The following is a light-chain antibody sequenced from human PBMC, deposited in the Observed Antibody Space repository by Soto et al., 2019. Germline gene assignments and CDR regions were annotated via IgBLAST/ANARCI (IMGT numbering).Light chain of an antibody. CDR2: GAS. J-gene: IGKJ4*01. V-gene: IGKV3-20*01. CDR3: QQYSSSPRT. CDR1: QSVSSSY. Sequence: EIVLTQSPGTLSLSPGERATLSCRATQSVSSSYLAWYQQKPGQAPRLLIYGASSRATGTPDRFSGSGSGTDFTLTISRLEPEDFVLYYCQQYSSSPRTFGGGTKVEIK.